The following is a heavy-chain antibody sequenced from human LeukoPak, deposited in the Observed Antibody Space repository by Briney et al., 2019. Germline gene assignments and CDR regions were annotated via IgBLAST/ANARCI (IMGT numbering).Heavy chain of an antibody. J-gene: IGHJ4*02. Sequence: FTSSGSGFTFTGSWMNWVRQAPGQGLEWVANMDPSGTQTRYVDSVKGRFTISKDDPGTSLYLEMHSPRAEDTAIYYCAIWTSGNYWGQGALVTVSS. CDR3: AIWTSGNY. CDR2: MDPSGTQT. D-gene: IGHD1-1*01. CDR1: GFTFTGSW. V-gene: IGHV3-7*01.